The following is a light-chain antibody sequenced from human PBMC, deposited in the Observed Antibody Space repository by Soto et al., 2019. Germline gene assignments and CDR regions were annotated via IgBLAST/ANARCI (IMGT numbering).Light chain of an antibody. CDR2: DDS. CDR1: NMGSKS. J-gene: IGLJ2*01. CDR3: QVWDSSSDHRDVV. Sequence: SYELTQPPSVSVAPGQTARITCGGNNMGSKSVHWYQQKPGQAPVLVVYDDSDRPSGIPERFSGSNSGNTATLTISRVEAGDEADYYCQVWDSSSDHRDVVFGGGTKLTVL. V-gene: IGLV3-21*02.